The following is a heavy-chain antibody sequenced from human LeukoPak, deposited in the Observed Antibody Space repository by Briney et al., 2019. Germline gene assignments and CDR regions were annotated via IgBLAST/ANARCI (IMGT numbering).Heavy chain of an antibody. Sequence: SETLSLTCTVSGGSISSYYWSWIRQPPGKGLEWIGYIYYSGSTNYNPSLKSRVTISVDTSKNQFSPKLSSVTAADTAVYYCASHYGDYVLDYWGQGTLVTVSS. J-gene: IGHJ4*02. CDR1: GGSISSYY. CDR2: IYYSGST. V-gene: IGHV4-59*01. CDR3: ASHYGDYVLDY. D-gene: IGHD4-17*01.